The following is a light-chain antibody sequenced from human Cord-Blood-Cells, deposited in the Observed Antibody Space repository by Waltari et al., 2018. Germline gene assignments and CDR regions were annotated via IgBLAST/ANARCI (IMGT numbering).Light chain of an antibody. V-gene: IGKV1-5*03. CDR1: QSISSW. CDR3: QQYNSYSWT. J-gene: IGKJ1*01. Sequence: DIQMTQSPSTLSASVGDRVTITCRASQSISSWLAWYQQKPGKAPKLLIYKASSLESGVPSRLRGIGSGTEFTLTISSLQPDDFATYYCQQYNSYSWTFGQGTKVEIK. CDR2: KAS.